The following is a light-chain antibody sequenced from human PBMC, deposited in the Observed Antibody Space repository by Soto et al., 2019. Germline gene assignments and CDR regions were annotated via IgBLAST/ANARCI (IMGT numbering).Light chain of an antibody. CDR1: QSISSY. CDR2: AAS. CDR3: QQSYSTPLT. Sequence: DIQMTQSPSYLSASVGDRVTITCRASQSISSYLNWYQQKPGKAPQLLIYAASSLQSGVPSRFSGSGSGTDFTITISSLQPEDFATYYCQQSYSTPLTFGGGTKVEIK. J-gene: IGKJ4*01. V-gene: IGKV1-39*01.